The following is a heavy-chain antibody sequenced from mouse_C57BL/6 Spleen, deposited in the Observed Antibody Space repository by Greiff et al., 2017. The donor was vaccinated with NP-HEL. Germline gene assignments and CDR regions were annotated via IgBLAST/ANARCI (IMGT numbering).Heavy chain of an antibody. CDR3: AKNFWDGDYFDY. Sequence: QVQLKESGPGLVQPSQSLSITCTVSGFSFTSYGVHWVRQSPGKGLEWLGVIRRGGSTDYNAAFMSRLSITKDNSKSQVFFKMNSLQANDTAIYYCAKNFWDGDYFDYWGQGTTLTVSS. J-gene: IGHJ2*01. CDR2: IRRGGST. CDR1: GFSFTSYG. V-gene: IGHV2-5*01. D-gene: IGHD4-1*01.